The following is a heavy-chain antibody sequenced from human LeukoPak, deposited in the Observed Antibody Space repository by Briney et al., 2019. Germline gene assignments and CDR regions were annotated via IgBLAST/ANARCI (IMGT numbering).Heavy chain of an antibody. CDR2: IYYSGST. Sequence: SETLSLTCTVSGGSISSSSYYWGWIRQPPGKGLEWIGSIYYSGSTYYNPSLKSRVTISVDTSKNQFSLKLSSVTAADTAVYYCARLPATIPYFDYWGQGTLVTVSS. CDR3: ARLPATIPYFDY. V-gene: IGHV4-39*01. J-gene: IGHJ4*02. CDR1: GGSISSSSYY. D-gene: IGHD5-24*01.